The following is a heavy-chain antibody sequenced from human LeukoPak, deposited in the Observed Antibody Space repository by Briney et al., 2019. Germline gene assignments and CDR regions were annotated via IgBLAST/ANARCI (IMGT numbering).Heavy chain of an antibody. D-gene: IGHD2-8*02. Sequence: GGSLRLSCAVSGFTVSTNYMSWVRQAPGKGLEWVSVIYGGGTTYYADPVKGRFTISRDNSKNTLYLQMNSLRAEDTAVYYCAREDPGHWSRRAFDIWGQGTMVTVSS. V-gene: IGHV3-53*01. CDR2: IYGGGTT. J-gene: IGHJ3*02. CDR1: GFTVSTNY. CDR3: AREDPGHWSRRAFDI.